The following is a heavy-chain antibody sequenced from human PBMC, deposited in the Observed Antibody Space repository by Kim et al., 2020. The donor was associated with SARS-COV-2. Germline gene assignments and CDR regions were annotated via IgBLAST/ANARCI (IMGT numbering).Heavy chain of an antibody. V-gene: IGHV3-30*03. CDR1: GFTSSSHV. Sequence: GGSLRLSCAASGFTSSSHVMHWVRQAPGKGLEWVSLISYKGSSQQYTDSVKGRFTVSRDNSKNTLFLQMNSLRPEDTAVYYCARNLVGDTDRGPWGQGTLDTVSS. CDR2: ISYKGSSQ. D-gene: IGHD1-26*01. CDR3: ARNLVGDTDRGP. J-gene: IGHJ5*02.